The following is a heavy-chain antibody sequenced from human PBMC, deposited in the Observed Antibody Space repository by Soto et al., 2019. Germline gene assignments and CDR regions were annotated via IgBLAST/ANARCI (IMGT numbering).Heavy chain of an antibody. CDR2: IDWDDDK. CDR3: ARMGSSSPVFVY. V-gene: IGHV2-70*04. Sequence: GSGPTLVNPTQTLTLTCTFSGFSLSTSGMRVSWIRQPPGKALEWLARIDWDDDKFYSTSLKTRLTISKDTSKNQVVLTMTNMDPVDTATYYCARMGSSSPVFVYWGQGTLVTVSS. J-gene: IGHJ4*02. CDR1: GFSLSTSGMR. D-gene: IGHD6-6*01.